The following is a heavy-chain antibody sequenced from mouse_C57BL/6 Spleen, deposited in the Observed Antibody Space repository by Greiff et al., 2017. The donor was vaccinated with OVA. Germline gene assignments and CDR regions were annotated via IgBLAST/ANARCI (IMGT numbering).Heavy chain of an antibody. Sequence: EVKLVESGGGLVKPGGSLKLSCAASGFTFSSYAMSWVRQTPEKRLEWVATISDGGSYTYYPDNVKGRFTISRDNAKNNLYLQMSHLKSEDTARYYCARDEGNWARDYWGQGTTLTVSS. D-gene: IGHD4-1*01. CDR3: ARDEGNWARDY. J-gene: IGHJ2*01. V-gene: IGHV5-4*01. CDR1: GFTFSSYA. CDR2: ISDGGSYT.